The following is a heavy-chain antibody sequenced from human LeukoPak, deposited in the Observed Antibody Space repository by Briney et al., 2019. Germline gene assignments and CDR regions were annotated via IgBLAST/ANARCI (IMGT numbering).Heavy chain of an antibody. CDR1: GGSISGHY. CDR2: IYHSGST. D-gene: IGHD2-21*02. V-gene: IGHV4-59*11. J-gene: IGHJ4*02. CDR3: ATVNCGGDCYLFDY. Sequence: SDTLSLSCTVSGGSISGHYWSWIRQPPGKGLEWIGYIYHSGSTNYHPSLKSRVTISVDTSKNPFSLKLSSVTAADTAVYYCATVNCGGDCYLFDYWGQGTLVTVSS.